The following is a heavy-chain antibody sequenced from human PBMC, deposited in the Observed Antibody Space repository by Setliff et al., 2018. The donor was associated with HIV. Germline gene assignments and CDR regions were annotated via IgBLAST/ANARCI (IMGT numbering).Heavy chain of an antibody. CDR2: ISSSSRSK. Sequence: GGSLRLSCEASGFTFSTYSMNWVRQAPGKGLEWVSSISSSSRSKYYADSVKGRFTISRDNAKNSLYLQMNSQTAEVTAVYYCARDVSWRVRTYIDYWGQGALVTVSS. J-gene: IGHJ4*02. CDR1: GFTFSTYS. D-gene: IGHD3-3*01. CDR3: ARDVSWRVRTYIDY. V-gene: IGHV3-21*01.